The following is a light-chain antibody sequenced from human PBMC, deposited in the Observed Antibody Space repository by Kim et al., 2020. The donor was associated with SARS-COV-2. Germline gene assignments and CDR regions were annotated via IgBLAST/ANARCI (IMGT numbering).Light chain of an antibody. CDR1: QGVSSN. Sequence: EIVMTQSLATLSVSPGERATLSCRASQGVSSNLAWYQQKPGQAPRLLIYGASTRATNIPARFSGSGSGTEFTLTISGLQSEDFAVYYCQQYDNWPRTFGQGTKVDIK. CDR3: QQYDNWPRT. J-gene: IGKJ1*01. V-gene: IGKV3-15*01. CDR2: GAS.